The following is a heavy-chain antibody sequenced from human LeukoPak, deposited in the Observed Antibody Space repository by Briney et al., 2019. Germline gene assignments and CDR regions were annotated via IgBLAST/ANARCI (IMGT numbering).Heavy chain of an antibody. V-gene: IGHV4-34*01. CDR3: ARVVKYQLLYGYYYYYYMDV. D-gene: IGHD2-2*02. Sequence: PSETLSLTCAVYGGSFSGYYWSWIRQPPGKGLEWIGEINHSGSTNYNPSLKSRVTISVDTSKNQFSLRLSSVTAADTAVYYCARVVKYQLLYGYYYYYYMDVWGKGTTVTVSS. J-gene: IGHJ6*03. CDR1: GGSFSGYY. CDR2: INHSGST.